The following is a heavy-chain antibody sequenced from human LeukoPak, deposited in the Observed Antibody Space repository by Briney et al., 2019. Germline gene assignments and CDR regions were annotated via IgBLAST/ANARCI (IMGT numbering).Heavy chain of an antibody. CDR1: GYTLTELS. CDR3: ATGGYGSGSLDY. V-gene: IGHV1-24*01. D-gene: IGHD3-10*01. J-gene: IGHJ4*02. CDR2: FDPEDGET. Sequence: GASVKVSCKVSGYTLTELSMHWVRQAPGKGLEWMGGFDPEDGETLYAQKFQGRVTMTEDTSTDTAYMELSSLRSEDTAVYYCATGGYGSGSLDYWGQGTLVTVSS.